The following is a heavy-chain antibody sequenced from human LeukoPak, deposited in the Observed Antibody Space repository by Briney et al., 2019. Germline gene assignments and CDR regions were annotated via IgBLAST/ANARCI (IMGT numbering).Heavy chain of an antibody. V-gene: IGHV7-4-1*02. CDR3: ARVPWLWWRRDYYYMDV. J-gene: IGHJ6*03. D-gene: IGHD2-21*01. Sequence: GASVKVSCKASGYTFTSYAMNWVRQAPGQGLEWMGWINTNTGNPTYAQGFTGRFVFSLDTSVSTAYLQISSLKAEDTAVYYCARVPWLWWRRDYYYMDVWGKGTTVTVSS. CDR1: GYTFTSYA. CDR2: INTNTGNP.